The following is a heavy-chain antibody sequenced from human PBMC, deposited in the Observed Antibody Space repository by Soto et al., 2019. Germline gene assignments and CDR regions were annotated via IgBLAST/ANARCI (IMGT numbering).Heavy chain of an antibody. CDR3: ARRTVTSKGDAFDI. Sequence: PVGSLRLSCAASGFTFSSYWMHWVRQAPGKGLVWVSRINSDGSSTSYADSVKGRFTISRDNAKSSLYLQMNSLRVEDTAVYYCARRTVTSKGDAFDIWGLGTMVTVSS. CDR1: GFTFSSYW. CDR2: INSDGSST. D-gene: IGHD4-17*01. V-gene: IGHV3-74*01. J-gene: IGHJ3*02.